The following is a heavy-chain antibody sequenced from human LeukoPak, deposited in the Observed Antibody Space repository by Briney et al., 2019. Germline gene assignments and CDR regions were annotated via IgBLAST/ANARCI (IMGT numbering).Heavy chain of an antibody. V-gene: IGHV4-59*08. Sequence: SETLSLTCTVSGGSISSYYWSWIRQPPGKGLEWIGYIYYSGSTNYNPSLKSRVTISVDTSKNQFSLKLSSVTAADTAVYYCARSQELFFDAFDIWGQGTLVTVSS. D-gene: IGHD3-16*01. CDR2: IYYSGST. J-gene: IGHJ4*02. CDR3: ARSQELFFDAFDI. CDR1: GGSISSYY.